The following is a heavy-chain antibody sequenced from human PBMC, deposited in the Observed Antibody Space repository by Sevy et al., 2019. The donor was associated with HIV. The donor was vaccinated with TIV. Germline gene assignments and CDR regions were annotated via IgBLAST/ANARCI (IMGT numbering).Heavy chain of an antibody. CDR3: ARYSSGGAFDV. CDR2: IFSGDPKT. J-gene: IGHJ3*01. D-gene: IGHD2-21*01. Sequence: GGSLRLSCAASGFSVTNNNMSWVRQAPGKGLEWVSVIFSGDPKTHYADSVKGRFNVSRDNSKNTLYLQIQTLKTEDTAMYYCARYSSGGAFDVWGQGTTVTVSS. CDR1: GFSVTNNN. V-gene: IGHV3-53*01.